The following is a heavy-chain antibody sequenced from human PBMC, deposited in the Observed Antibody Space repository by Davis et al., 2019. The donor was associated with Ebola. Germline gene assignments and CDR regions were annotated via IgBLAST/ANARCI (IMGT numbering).Heavy chain of an antibody. CDR2: VYYSGST. V-gene: IGHV4-59*08. CDR3: ARHGRMAQYDFWRGFRHNWFDP. D-gene: IGHD3/OR15-3a*01. J-gene: IGHJ5*02. CDR1: DGSISSYY. Sequence: PSETLSLTCSVPDGSISSYYWSWIRQPPGKGLVWIGDVYYSGSTKFNPSLKSRVTISLEVSKSQFSLKLSSVTAADTAVYYCARHGRMAQYDFWRGFRHNWFDPWGQGTLVTVSS.